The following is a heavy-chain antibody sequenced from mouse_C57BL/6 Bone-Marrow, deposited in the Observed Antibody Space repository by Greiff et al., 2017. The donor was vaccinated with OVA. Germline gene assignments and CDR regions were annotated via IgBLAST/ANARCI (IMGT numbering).Heavy chain of an antibody. V-gene: IGHV1-61*01. CDR1: GYTFTSYW. Sequence: QVQLQQPGAELVRPGSSEKLSCKASGYTFTSYWMDWVKQRPGQGLEWIGNIYPSDIETHYNQKFKDKATLTVDKSSSTAYMQLSSLTSEDSAVYYCATDYWGQGTTLTVSS. J-gene: IGHJ2*01. CDR2: IYPSDIET. CDR3: ATDY.